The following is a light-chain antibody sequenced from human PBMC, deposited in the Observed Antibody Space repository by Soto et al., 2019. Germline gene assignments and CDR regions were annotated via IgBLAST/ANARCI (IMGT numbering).Light chain of an antibody. CDR2: KAS. Sequence: DIQMTQSPSTLSASVGDRVTITCRASQSISSWLAWYQQKPGKAPKLLIYKASSLESGVPSRFSGSGSGTDFTLTISSLEPEDFAVYYCQQRDNWPTFGRGTKVDIK. CDR1: QSISSW. V-gene: IGKV1-5*03. J-gene: IGKJ1*01. CDR3: QQRDNWPT.